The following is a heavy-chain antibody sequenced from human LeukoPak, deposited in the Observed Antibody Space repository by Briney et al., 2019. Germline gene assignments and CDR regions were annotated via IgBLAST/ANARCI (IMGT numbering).Heavy chain of an antibody. V-gene: IGHV3-30*18. CDR1: GFTFSSYG. CDR2: ISYDGSNK. J-gene: IGHJ6*02. CDR3: AKSAPYDFWSGYLEGYYGMDV. Sequence: PGRSLRLSCAASGFTFSSYGMHLVRQAPGKGLEWVAVISYDGSNKYYADSVKGRFTISRDNSKNTLYLQMNSLRAEDTAVYYCAKSAPYDFWSGYLEGYYGMDVWGQGTTVTVSS. D-gene: IGHD3-3*01.